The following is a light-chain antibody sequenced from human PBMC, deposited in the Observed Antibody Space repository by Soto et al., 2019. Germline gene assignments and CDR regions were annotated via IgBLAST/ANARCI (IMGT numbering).Light chain of an antibody. CDR1: QDIGND. V-gene: IGKV1-6*01. J-gene: IGKJ1*01. Sequence: AIQMTQSPSSLSASVGDRVTITCRASQDIGNDLGWYQQKPGKAPKVLIYATSSLQGGVPSRFSGSGSGTDFTLTISSLQPEDFATYYCLQDYNYPWTFGQGTKVEIK. CDR2: ATS. CDR3: LQDYNYPWT.